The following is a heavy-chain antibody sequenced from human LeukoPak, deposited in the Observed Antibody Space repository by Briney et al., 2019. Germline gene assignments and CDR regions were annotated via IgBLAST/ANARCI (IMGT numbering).Heavy chain of an antibody. CDR1: GFTFSSYW. D-gene: IGHD1-26*01. V-gene: IGHV3-74*01. CDR3: ARVGPKSSFYYYYYYYMDV. CDR2: INSDGSST. J-gene: IGHJ6*03. Sequence: GGSLRLSCAASGFTFSSYWMHWVRQAPGKGLVWVSRINSDGSSTSYADSVKGRFTISRDNAKNTLYLQMNSLRAEDTAVYYCARVGPKSSFYYYYYYYMDVWGKGTTVTVSS.